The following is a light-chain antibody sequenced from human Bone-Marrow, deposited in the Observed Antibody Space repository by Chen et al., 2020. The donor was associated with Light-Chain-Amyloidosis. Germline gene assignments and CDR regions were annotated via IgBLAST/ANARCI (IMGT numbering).Light chain of an antibody. CDR1: NSNIGASYD. CDR2: GNS. V-gene: IGLV1-40*01. CDR3: QSYDNSLSGNFV. Sequence: QSVLTQPPTLSGAPGQRVTIPCTGSNSNIGASYDVHWYQQLPGTAPKLLIYGNSNRPSGVPDRFSGSKSDTSASLAITGLQAEDEADYYCQSYDNSLSGNFVFGTGTKVTVL. J-gene: IGLJ1*01.